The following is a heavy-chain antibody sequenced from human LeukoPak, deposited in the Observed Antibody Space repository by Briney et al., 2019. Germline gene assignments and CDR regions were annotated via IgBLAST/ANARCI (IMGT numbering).Heavy chain of an antibody. CDR2: IIPIFGTA. J-gene: IGHJ4*02. CDR3: ATLRDGYNWYYFDY. D-gene: IGHD5-24*01. Sequence: GASVKVSCKASGGTFSSYAISWVRQAPGQGLEWMGGIIPIFGTANYAQKFQGRVTITTDESTSTAYMELSSLRSEDTAVYYCATLRDGYNWYYFDYWGQGTLVTVSS. V-gene: IGHV1-69*05. CDR1: GGTFSSYA.